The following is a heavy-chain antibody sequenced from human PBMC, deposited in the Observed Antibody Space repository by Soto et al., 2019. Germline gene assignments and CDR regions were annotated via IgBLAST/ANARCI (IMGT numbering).Heavy chain of an antibody. CDR3: ASKRWLQPYDY. CDR2: IYYSGST. D-gene: IGHD5-12*01. CDR1: GGSISSYY. V-gene: IGHV4-59*01. Sequence: SETLSLTCTVSGGSISSYYWSWIRQPPGKGLEWIGYIYYSGSTNYNPSLKSRVTISVDTSKNQFSLKLSSATAADTAVYYCASKRWLQPYDYWGQGTLVTVSS. J-gene: IGHJ4*02.